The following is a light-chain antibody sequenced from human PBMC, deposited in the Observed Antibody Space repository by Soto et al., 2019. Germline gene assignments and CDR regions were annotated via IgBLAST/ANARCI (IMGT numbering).Light chain of an antibody. CDR3: QQRSSWPPYT. J-gene: IGKJ4*01. CDR2: DAS. V-gene: IGKV3-11*01. Sequence: IVLTQSPATLSLSPGERATLSCRASRSVSSYLGWYQQKPGQAPRLLIYDASQRATGVPSRFSGNGSGTDFTLTISSLEPEDFAVYFCQQRSSWPPYTFGGGTKVEIK. CDR1: RSVSSY.